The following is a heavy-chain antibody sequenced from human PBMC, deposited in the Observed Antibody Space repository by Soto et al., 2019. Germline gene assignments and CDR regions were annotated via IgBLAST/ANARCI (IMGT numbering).Heavy chain of an antibody. V-gene: IGHV4-30-2*01. CDR1: RTSISSVGFS. D-gene: IGHD2-2*01. J-gene: IGHJ4*02. CDR2: ISHSGST. Sequence: PSETLSLTCADSRTSISSVGFSMSWIRQPPGKGLEWLGYISHSGSTYYNPSRKRRVTISVDRSKNQFSMKLSAVTPSDTAVYYCARVPDRWGQGNLVTLS. CDR3: ARVPDR.